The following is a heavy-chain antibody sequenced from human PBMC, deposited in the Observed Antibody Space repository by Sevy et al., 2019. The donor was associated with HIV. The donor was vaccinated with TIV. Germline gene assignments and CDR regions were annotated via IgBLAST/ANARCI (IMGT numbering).Heavy chain of an antibody. D-gene: IGHD1-26*01. J-gene: IGHJ4*02. CDR3: AKSQPLNDPIVGATYFDY. Sequence: GGSLRLSCAASGFTFDDYAMHWVRQAPGKGLEWVSGISWNSGSIGYADSVKGRFTISRDNAKNSLYLQMNSLRAEDTALYYCAKSQPLNDPIVGATYFDYWGQGTLVTVSS. V-gene: IGHV3-9*01. CDR2: ISWNSGSI. CDR1: GFTFDDYA.